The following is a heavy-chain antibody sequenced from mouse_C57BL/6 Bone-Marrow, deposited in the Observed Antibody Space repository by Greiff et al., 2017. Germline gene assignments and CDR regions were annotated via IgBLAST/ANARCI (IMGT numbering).Heavy chain of an antibody. CDR2: FDPNSGGT. CDR1: GYTFTSYW. D-gene: IGHD1-1*01. V-gene: IGHV1-72*01. CDR3: ARFDYGSSHWYFDV. Sequence: VQLQQPGAELVKPGASVKLSCKASGYTFTSYWMHWVKQRPGRGLEWIGRFDPNSGGTKYNEKFKSTATLTVDKPSSTAYMQLSSLTSEDSAVYYCARFDYGSSHWYFDVWGTGTTVTVSS. J-gene: IGHJ1*03.